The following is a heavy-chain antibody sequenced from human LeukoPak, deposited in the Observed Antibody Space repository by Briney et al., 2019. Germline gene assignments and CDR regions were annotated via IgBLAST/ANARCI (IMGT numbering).Heavy chain of an antibody. V-gene: IGHV3-23*01. CDR3: AKDGPQSEYQPLGSSDY. CDR1: GFTFSSYA. D-gene: IGHD2-2*01. J-gene: IGHJ4*02. CDR2: ISASGGST. Sequence: GGSLRLSCAASGFTFSSYAMSWVRQAPGKGLEWVSGISASGGSTYYADSVKGRFTIPRDNSKNTLYLQMNSLRAEDTALYYCAKDGPQSEYQPLGSSDYWGQGTLVTVSS.